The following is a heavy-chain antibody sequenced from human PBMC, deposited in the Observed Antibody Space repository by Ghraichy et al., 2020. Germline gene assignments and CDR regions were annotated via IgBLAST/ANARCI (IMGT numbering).Heavy chain of an antibody. CDR3: ARDALDH. CDR2: IFSGGST. V-gene: IGHV3-66*01. J-gene: IGHJ4*02. CDR1: GLTVSGTY. Sequence: GGSLRLSCAVSGLTVSGTYLSWVRQAPGKGLEWVAVIFSGGSTYYADSVKGRFTIPRDIFENTLYLQMNSLRAEDTAVYYCARDALDHWGQGTPVNVSS.